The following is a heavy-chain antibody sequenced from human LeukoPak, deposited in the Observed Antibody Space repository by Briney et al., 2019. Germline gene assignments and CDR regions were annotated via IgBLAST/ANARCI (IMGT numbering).Heavy chain of an antibody. V-gene: IGHV3-23*01. D-gene: IGHD3-3*01. CDR2: ISGSGGST. J-gene: IGHJ4*02. CDR3: AKDPRIDDFWSGYGGY. CDR1: GFTFSSYG. Sequence: PGRSLRLSCAASGFTFSSYGMHWVRQAPGKGLEWVSAISGSGGSTYYADSVKGRFTISRDNSKNTLYLQMNSLRAEDTAVYYCAKDPRIDDFWSGYGGYWGQGTLVTVSS.